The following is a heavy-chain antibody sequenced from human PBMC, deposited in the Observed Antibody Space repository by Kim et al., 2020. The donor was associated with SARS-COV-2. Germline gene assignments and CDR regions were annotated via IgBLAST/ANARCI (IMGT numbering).Heavy chain of an antibody. V-gene: IGHV3-11*06. CDR3: ARDLGGSGYGSGNDGMDV. Sequence: KGRFTISRDNAKNSLYLQMNGLRAEDTAVYYCARDLGGSGYGSGNDGMDVWGQGTTVTVSS. J-gene: IGHJ6*02. D-gene: IGHD3-10*01.